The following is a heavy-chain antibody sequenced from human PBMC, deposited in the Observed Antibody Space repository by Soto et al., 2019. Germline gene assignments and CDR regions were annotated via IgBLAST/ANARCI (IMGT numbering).Heavy chain of an antibody. J-gene: IGHJ6*02. CDR1: GGSFSGYY. CDR2: INHSGST. Sequence: SETLSLTCAVYGGSFSGYYWSWIRQPPGKGLEWIGEINHSGSTNYNPSLKSRVTISVDTSKNQFSLKLSSVTAADTAVYYRARGILDYSILHYYGMDVWGQGTTVTVSS. V-gene: IGHV4-34*01. D-gene: IGHD2-8*01. CDR3: ARGILDYSILHYYGMDV.